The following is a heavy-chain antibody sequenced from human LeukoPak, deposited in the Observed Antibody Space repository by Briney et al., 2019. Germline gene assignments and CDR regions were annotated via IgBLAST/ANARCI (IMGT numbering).Heavy chain of an antibody. Sequence: GGSLRLSCAASGFSVTNYYMNWVRQAPGEGLEWVAVIYTGGTTNYADSMKGRFTISRDNSKNTLYLQMNSLRAEDTAVYYCATLYSWGQGTLVTVSS. CDR1: GFSVTNYY. CDR3: ATLYS. CDR2: IYTGGTT. V-gene: IGHV3-53*01. J-gene: IGHJ4*02.